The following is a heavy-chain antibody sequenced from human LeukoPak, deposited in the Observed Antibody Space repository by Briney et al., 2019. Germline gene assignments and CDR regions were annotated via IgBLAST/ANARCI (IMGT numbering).Heavy chain of an antibody. D-gene: IGHD6-13*01. J-gene: IGHJ6*02. CDR3: ARDPYSSSWSYGMDV. CDR1: GFTFSNYW. Sequence: PGGSLRLSCTASGFTFSNYWMSWVRQTPEKGLEWVANIKQDGSETVYVDSVKGRITISRDNAQSSLYLQMNSLRAEDTAVYYCARDPYSSSWSYGMDVWGQGTTVTVSS. V-gene: IGHV3-7*05. CDR2: IKQDGSET.